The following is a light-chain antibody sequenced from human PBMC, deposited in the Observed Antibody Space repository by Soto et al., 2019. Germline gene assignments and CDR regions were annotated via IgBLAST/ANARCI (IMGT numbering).Light chain of an antibody. CDR1: QSVRSN. Sequence: MTQSPVTLSLTPGERATLSCRASQSVRSNLAWYQQKPGQAPSLLIYGAFTRATGIPTRFSGTGSGTEFTLTISSLQSEDFALYYCQQYNDWPLTFGHGSKVDI. V-gene: IGKV3-15*01. J-gene: IGKJ1*01. CDR2: GAF. CDR3: QQYNDWPLT.